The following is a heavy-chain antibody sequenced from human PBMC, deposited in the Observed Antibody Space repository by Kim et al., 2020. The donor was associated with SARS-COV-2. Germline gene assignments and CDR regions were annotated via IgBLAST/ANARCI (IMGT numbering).Heavy chain of an antibody. Sequence: ASVKVSCKASGYTFTSYAMHWVRQAPGQRLEWMGWINAGNGNTKYSQKFQGRVTITRDTSASTAYMELSSLRSEDTAVYYCARDEVRFSGGYYYYGMDVWGQGTTVTVSS. V-gene: IGHV1-3*01. CDR1: GYTFTSYA. D-gene: IGHD3-3*01. CDR2: INAGNGNT. J-gene: IGHJ6*02. CDR3: ARDEVRFSGGYYYYGMDV.